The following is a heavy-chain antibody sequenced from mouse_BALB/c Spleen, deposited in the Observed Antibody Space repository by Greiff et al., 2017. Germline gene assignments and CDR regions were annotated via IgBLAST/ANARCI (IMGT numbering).Heavy chain of an antibody. CDR3: ARYYRYDGPRFAD. J-gene: IGHJ3*01. Sequence: QVQLQQPGAELVKPGASVKLSCKASGYTFTSYWMHWVKQRPGQGLEWIGEINPSNGRTNYNEKFKSKATLTVDKSSSTAYMQLSSLTSEDSAVYYCARYYRYDGPRFADWGQGTLVTVSA. CDR1: GYTFTSYW. CDR2: INPSNGRT. D-gene: IGHD2-14*01. V-gene: IGHV1S81*02.